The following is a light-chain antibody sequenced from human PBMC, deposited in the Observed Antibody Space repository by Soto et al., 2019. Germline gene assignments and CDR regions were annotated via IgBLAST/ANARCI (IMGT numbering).Light chain of an antibody. CDR3: QSYDSNNQV. CDR2: EDD. CDR1: SGSIASNY. J-gene: IGLJ3*02. Sequence: NFMLTQPHSVSESPGKTVTISCTRSSGSIASNYVQWYQQRPGSAPTTVIYEDDHRPSGVPDRFSGSIDSSSNSASLTISGLKTEDEADYYCQSYDSNNQVFGGGTKLTVL. V-gene: IGLV6-57*03.